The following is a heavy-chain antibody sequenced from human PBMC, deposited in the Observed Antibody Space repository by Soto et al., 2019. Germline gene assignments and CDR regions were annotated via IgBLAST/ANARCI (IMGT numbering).Heavy chain of an antibody. CDR2: IDPSDSYT. CDR1: GYSFTSYW. Sequence: GESLKISCKGSGYSFTSYWISWVRQMPGKGLEWMGRIDPSDSYTNYSPSFQGHVTISADKSISTAYLQWSSLKASDTAMYYCARHARYCSGGSCYLDYWGQGTLVTVSS. CDR3: ARHARYCSGGSCYLDY. D-gene: IGHD2-15*01. V-gene: IGHV5-10-1*01. J-gene: IGHJ4*02.